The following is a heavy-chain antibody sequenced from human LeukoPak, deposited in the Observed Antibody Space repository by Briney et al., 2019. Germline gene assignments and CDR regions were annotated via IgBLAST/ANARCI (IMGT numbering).Heavy chain of an antibody. CDR1: GFTFSSHS. J-gene: IGHJ4*02. D-gene: IGHD3-10*01. Sequence: GGSLRLSCAASGFTFSSHSMNWVRQGPGKGLEWVSIISRSGSDIYYADSMEGRFTISRDNAKNSLYLQMNSLRAEDTAVYYCARSFGSGTYGFLDYWGQGTLVTVFS. CDR3: ARSFGSGTYGFLDY. V-gene: IGHV3-21*01. CDR2: ISRSGSDI.